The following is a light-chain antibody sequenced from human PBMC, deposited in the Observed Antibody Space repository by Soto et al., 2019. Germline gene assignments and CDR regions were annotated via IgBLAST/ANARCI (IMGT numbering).Light chain of an antibody. CDR3: CSDAGRSTYV. Sequence: QSVLTQPPSASGSPGQSVTISCTGTSSVVGGYNYVSWYQQHPGKAPKVLIYEVSKRPSGVSDRFSGSKSGNTASLTISGLQAEDEADYYCCSDAGRSTYVFGTGTKVTVL. V-gene: IGLV2-8*01. CDR1: SSVVGGYNY. CDR2: EVS. J-gene: IGLJ1*01.